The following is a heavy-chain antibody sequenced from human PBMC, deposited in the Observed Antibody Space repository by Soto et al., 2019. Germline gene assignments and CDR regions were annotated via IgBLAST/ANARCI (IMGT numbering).Heavy chain of an antibody. CDR3: AKGKTIAVLGVIDY. D-gene: IGHD6-19*01. V-gene: IGHV3-9*01. CDR1: GFTFDDFA. Sequence: QAVGSLRLSGAASGFTFDDFAMHWVRQAPGRGLEWVSGISWNSGSIGYADSVKGRFTISRDNAKNSLYLQMNSLRAEDTALYYCAKGKTIAVLGVIDYWGQGTQVTVSS. J-gene: IGHJ4*02. CDR2: ISWNSGSI.